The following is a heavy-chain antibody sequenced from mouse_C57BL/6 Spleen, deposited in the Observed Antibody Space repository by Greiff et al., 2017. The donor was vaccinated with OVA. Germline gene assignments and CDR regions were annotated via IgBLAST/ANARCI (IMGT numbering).Heavy chain of an antibody. CDR2: ISYDGSN. CDR1: GYSITSGYY. CDR3: ARGRSTTVVPYWYFDV. D-gene: IGHD1-1*01. J-gene: IGHJ1*03. V-gene: IGHV3-6*01. Sequence: EVQLVESGPGLVKPSQSLSLTCSVTGYSITSGYYWNWIRQFPGNKLEWMGYISYDGSNNYNPSLKNRISITRDTSKNQFFLKLNSVTTEDTATYYCARGRSTTVVPYWYFDVWGTGTTVTVSS.